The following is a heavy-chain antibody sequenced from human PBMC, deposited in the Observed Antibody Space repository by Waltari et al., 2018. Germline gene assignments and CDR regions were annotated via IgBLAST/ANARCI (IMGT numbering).Heavy chain of an antibody. V-gene: IGHV4-59*02. D-gene: IGHD2-15*01. CDR2: ISYSEGP. J-gene: IGHJ2*01. CDR1: GDTVDLYY. Sequence: QLQLQESCPGLVKSSETLSLTCTVTGDTVDLYYWSWVRQSSGKTFEWLGYISYSEGPQYNPAVQSRLTLSLDTSKNHFFLSLRAVTAADTGLYFCVRGGGFRWFDVWGHGTLVSVPS. CDR3: VRGGGFRWFDV.